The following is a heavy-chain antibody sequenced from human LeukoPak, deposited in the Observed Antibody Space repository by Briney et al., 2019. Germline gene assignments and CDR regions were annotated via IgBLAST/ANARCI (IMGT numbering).Heavy chain of an antibody. CDR1: GYTFTSYG. CDR3: ARGNRERKYYDFWSGYPLGY. CDR2: ISAYNGNT. J-gene: IGHJ4*02. Sequence: GASVKVSCKASGYTFTSYGISWVRQAPGQGLEWMGWISAYNGNTNYAQKLQGRVTMTTDTSTSTAYMELRSLRSEDTAVYYCARGNRERKYYDFWSGYPLGYWGQGTLVTVSS. V-gene: IGHV1-18*01. D-gene: IGHD3-3*01.